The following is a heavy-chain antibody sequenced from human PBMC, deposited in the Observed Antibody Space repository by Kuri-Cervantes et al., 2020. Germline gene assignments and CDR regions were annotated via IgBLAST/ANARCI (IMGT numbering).Heavy chain of an antibody. Sequence: GESLKISCAASGFTFSSYGMHWVRQAPGKGLEWVAVISYDGSNKYYADPVKGRFTISRDNSKNTLYLQMNSLRAEDTAVYYCAKDFPRPKDGRYYYGMDVWGQGTTVTVSS. V-gene: IGHV3-30*18. CDR1: GFTFSSYG. J-gene: IGHJ6*02. CDR3: AKDFPRPKDGRYYYGMDV. CDR2: ISYDGSNK.